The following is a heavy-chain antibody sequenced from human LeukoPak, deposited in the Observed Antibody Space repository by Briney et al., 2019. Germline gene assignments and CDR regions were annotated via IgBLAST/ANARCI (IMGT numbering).Heavy chain of an antibody. CDR2: VYYDGRT. CDR3: VRSDNRYVQAL. Sequence: PSETLSLTCTIFGASISSYYWTWIRQPPGEGLEWIGWVYYDGRTSSNPSLKSRVTMSLDTSKNHFSLRLSSVTTADSAVYYCVRSDNRYVQALWGRGTPVTVSS. CDR1: GASISSYY. J-gene: IGHJ2*01. V-gene: IGHV4-59*01. D-gene: IGHD3-16*02.